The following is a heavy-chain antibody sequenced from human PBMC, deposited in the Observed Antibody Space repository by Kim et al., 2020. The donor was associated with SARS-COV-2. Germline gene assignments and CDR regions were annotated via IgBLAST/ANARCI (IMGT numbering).Heavy chain of an antibody. Sequence: GGSLRLSCAASGFTFSSYAMSWVRQAPGKGLEWVSAISGSGGSTYYAESVKGRFTISRDNSKNTLYLQMNSLRAEDTAVYYCANDLAPPVLRYFDWADDAIDIWGQGTMVTISS. V-gene: IGHV3-23*01. J-gene: IGHJ3*02. CDR2: ISGSGGST. CDR1: GFTFSSYA. D-gene: IGHD3-9*01. CDR3: ANDLAPPVLRYFDWADDAIDI.